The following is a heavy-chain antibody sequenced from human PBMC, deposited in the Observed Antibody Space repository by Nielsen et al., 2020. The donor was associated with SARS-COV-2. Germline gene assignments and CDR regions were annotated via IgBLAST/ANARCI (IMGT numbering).Heavy chain of an antibody. CDR2: ISSSSSYI. D-gene: IGHD5-18*01. Sequence: GESLKISCAASGFTFSSYSMNWVRQAPGKGLEWVSSISSSSSYIYYADSVKGRFTISRDNAKNSLYLQMNSLRAEDTAVYYCTKWDTALTYWGQGTLVTVSS. J-gene: IGHJ4*02. V-gene: IGHV3-21*01. CDR3: TKWDTALTY. CDR1: GFTFSSYS.